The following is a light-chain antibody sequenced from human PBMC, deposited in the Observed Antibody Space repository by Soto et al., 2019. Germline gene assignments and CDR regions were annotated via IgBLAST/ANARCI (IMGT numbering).Light chain of an antibody. Sequence: QSALAQPSSVSGSPGQSITISCTGTSTDVGGYNYVSWYQHHPGKGPKLMIYEVSNRPSGVSNRFSGSKSGNTASLTISGLQAEDEADYYCSSKRSSSTPVFGAGTKVTVL. V-gene: IGLV2-14*01. CDR2: EVS. J-gene: IGLJ1*01. CDR1: STDVGGYNY. CDR3: SSKRSSSTPV.